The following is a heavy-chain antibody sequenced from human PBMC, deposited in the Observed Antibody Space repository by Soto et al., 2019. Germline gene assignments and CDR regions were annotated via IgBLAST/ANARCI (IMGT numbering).Heavy chain of an antibody. V-gene: IGHV3-23*01. CDR3: AKGRYSSSWRGGSWDY. CDR1: GFTFSSYA. CDR2: ISGSGGST. J-gene: IGHJ4*02. D-gene: IGHD6-13*01. Sequence: EVQLLESGGGLVQPGGSLRLSCAASGFTFSSYAMSWVRKAPGKGLEWVSAISGSGGSTYYADSVKGRFTISRDNSKNTLYLQMNSLRAEDTAVYYCAKGRYSSSWRGGSWDYWGQGTLVTVSS.